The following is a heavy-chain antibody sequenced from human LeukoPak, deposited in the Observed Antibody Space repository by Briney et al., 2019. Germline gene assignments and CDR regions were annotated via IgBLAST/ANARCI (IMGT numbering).Heavy chain of an antibody. Sequence: SVKVSCKASGGTFSSYAISWVRQAPGQGLEWMGGIIPIFGTANYAQKFQGRATITTDESTSTAYMELSSLRSEDTAVYYCARRSPYYGGNTDAFDIWGQGTMVTVSS. CDR1: GGTFSSYA. J-gene: IGHJ3*02. V-gene: IGHV1-69*05. D-gene: IGHD4-23*01. CDR2: IIPIFGTA. CDR3: ARRSPYYGGNTDAFDI.